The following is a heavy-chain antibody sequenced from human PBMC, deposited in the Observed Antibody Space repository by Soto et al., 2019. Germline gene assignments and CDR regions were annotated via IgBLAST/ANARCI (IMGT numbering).Heavy chain of an antibody. CDR1: GFTFSSYA. J-gene: IGHJ6*02. V-gene: IGHV3-23*01. CDR2: ISGSGGST. Sequence: GGSLRLSCAASGFTFSSYAMSWVRQAPGKGLEWVSAISGSGGSTYYADSVKGRFTISRDNSKNTLYLQMNSLRAEDTAVYYCASPRFLEWLLLWSLDNGMDVWGQGTTVTVSS. CDR3: ASPRFLEWLLLWSLDNGMDV. D-gene: IGHD3-3*01.